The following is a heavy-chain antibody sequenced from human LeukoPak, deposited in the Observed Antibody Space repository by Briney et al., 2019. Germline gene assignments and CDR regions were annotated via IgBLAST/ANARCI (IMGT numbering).Heavy chain of an antibody. D-gene: IGHD3-10*01. CDR1: GLILRYYG. J-gene: IGHJ4*02. CDR2: IKFDGSDT. Sequence: GGSLRLSCAASGLILRYYGMHWFRQAPGKRLEWVGFIKFDGSDTKYADSVRGRFTISRDNSKNTLSLQMNTLRLEDTAVYYCANQKLSGSNLPGYWGQGIVVTVSS. V-gene: IGHV3-30*02. CDR3: ANQKLSGSNLPGY.